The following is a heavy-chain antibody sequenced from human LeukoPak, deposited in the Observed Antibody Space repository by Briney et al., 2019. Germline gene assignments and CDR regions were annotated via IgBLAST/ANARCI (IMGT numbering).Heavy chain of an antibody. CDR2: IYPGDSDT. Sequence: GESLKISCKGSGYSFSSNWIGWVRQMPGKGLEWMGIIYPGDSDTRYSPSFQGQVTISADKSISTAYLQWSSLKASDAAMYYCARRAPGKQQLANWFDPWGQGTLVTVSS. CDR3: ARRAPGKQQLANWFDP. D-gene: IGHD6-13*01. J-gene: IGHJ5*02. V-gene: IGHV5-51*01. CDR1: GYSFSSNW.